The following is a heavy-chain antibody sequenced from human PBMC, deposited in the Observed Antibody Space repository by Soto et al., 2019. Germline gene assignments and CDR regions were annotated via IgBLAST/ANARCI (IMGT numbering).Heavy chain of an antibody. J-gene: IGHJ3*02. CDR1: GFTFRGYA. Sequence: PGGSLRLSCAASGFTFRGYAMSWARQTPGKGLEWVSAISGSGGSTYYADSVKGRFTISRDNSKNTLYLQMNSLRAEDTAVYYCAKGGLLGDAFDIWGQGTMVTVS. CDR2: ISGSGGST. V-gene: IGHV3-23*01. CDR3: AKGGLLGDAFDI. D-gene: IGHD2-21*01.